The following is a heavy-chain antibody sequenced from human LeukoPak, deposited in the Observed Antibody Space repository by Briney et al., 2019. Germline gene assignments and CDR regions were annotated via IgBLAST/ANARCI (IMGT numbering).Heavy chain of an antibody. Sequence: GGSLRLSCAASGFTFSSYWMSWVRQAPGKGLEWVANIKQGGSEKYYVDSVKGRFTTSRDNAKNSLYLQMNSLRAEDTAVYYCARDEIQLWLNYWGQGTLVTVSS. D-gene: IGHD5-18*01. CDR1: GFTFSSYW. J-gene: IGHJ4*02. V-gene: IGHV3-7*03. CDR3: ARDEIQLWLNY. CDR2: IKQGGSEK.